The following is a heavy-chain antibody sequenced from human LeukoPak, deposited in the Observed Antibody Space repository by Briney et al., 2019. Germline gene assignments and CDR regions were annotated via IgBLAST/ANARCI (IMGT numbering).Heavy chain of an antibody. Sequence: PGGSLRLSCAASGFTFSSYEMNWVRQAPGKGLERVSYISGGGSTVYYADSVKGRFTISRDNAKNSLYLQMNSLRAEDTAVYYCAREPFDYWGQGTLVTVCS. CDR2: ISGGGSTV. J-gene: IGHJ4*02. V-gene: IGHV3-48*03. CDR3: AREPFDY. CDR1: GFTFSSYE.